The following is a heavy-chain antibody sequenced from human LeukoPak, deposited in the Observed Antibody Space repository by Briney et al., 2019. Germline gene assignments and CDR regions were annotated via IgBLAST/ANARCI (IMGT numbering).Heavy chain of an antibody. CDR3: AKGIAAADKWSVRYYYYMDV. CDR1: GFTFSSYG. Sequence: TGGSLRLSCAASGFTFSSYGMHWVRQAPGKGLEWVAVISYDGSNKYYADSVKGRFTISRDNSKNTLYLQMNSLRAEDTAVYYCAKGIAAADKWSVRYYYYMDVWGKGTTVTVSS. CDR2: ISYDGSNK. J-gene: IGHJ6*03. V-gene: IGHV3-30*18. D-gene: IGHD6-13*01.